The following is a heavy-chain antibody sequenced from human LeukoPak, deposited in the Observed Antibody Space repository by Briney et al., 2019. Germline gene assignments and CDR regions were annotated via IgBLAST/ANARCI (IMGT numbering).Heavy chain of an antibody. CDR3: ARDRRGYFDY. J-gene: IGHJ4*02. CDR2: INPNSGGT. Sequence: ASVKVSCKASGGTFTGYYIQWVRQAPGQGLEWMGRINPNSGGTNYAQRFQGRVTMTRDTSISTAYMELSRLRSDDTAVYYCARDRRGYFDYWGQGTLVTVSS. V-gene: IGHV1-2*06. CDR1: GGTFTGYY.